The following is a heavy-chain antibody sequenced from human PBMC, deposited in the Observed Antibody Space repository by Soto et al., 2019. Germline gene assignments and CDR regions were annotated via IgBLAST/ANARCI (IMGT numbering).Heavy chain of an antibody. D-gene: IGHD1-26*01. CDR1: GFSLSTSGVG. V-gene: IGHV2-5*02. Sequence: QITLKESGPTLVKPTQTLTLTCTFSGFSLSTSGVGVGWIRQPPGKDLEWLALIYWDDDKRYSPSLKSRLNITKDTSKNQVVLTMTNMDPLDTATYYCAHSWKSGRYYGWGQGTLVTVSS. J-gene: IGHJ4*02. CDR2: IYWDDDK. CDR3: AHSWKSGRYYG.